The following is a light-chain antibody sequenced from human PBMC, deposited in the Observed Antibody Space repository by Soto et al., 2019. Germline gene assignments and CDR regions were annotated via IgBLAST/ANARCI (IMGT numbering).Light chain of an antibody. CDR3: QQYQTYSRT. CDR1: QSINTW. J-gene: IGKJ1*01. V-gene: IGKV1-5*01. Sequence: DIQMTQSTSTVSASVGDRITITCRASQSINTWLAWYRQRPGEAPQLLIYDVSTLAMGVPARFSGSGSGTDFTLSISRLQADDFATFYCQQYQTYSRTFGQGTKVEVK. CDR2: DVS.